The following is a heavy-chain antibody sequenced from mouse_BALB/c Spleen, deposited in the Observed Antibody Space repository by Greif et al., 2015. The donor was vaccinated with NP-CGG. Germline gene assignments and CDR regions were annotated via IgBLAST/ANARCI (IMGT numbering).Heavy chain of an antibody. CDR1: GFTFTDYY. V-gene: IGHV7-3*02. D-gene: IGHD1-1*01. CDR2: IRNKANGYTT. Sequence: EVQLVESGGGLVQPGGSLRLSCATSGFTFTDYYMSWVRQPPGKALEWLGFIRNKANGYTTEYSASVKGRFTISRDNSQSILYLQRNTLRAEDSDTYYCARDRRHHYYGSSYYYAMDYWGQGTSVTVSS. CDR3: ARDRRHHYYGSSYYYAMDY. J-gene: IGHJ4*01.